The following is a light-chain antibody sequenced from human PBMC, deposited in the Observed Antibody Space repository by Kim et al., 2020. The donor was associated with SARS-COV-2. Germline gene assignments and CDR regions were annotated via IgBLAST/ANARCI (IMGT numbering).Light chain of an antibody. J-gene: IGLJ3*02. CDR3: QSYDSSLSGWV. CDR1: SSNIGAGYD. Sequence: QSVTISCTGSSSNIGAGYDVHWYQQLPGTAPKVLIYGNSNRPSGVPDRFSGSKSGTSASLAITGLQAEDEADYYCQSYDSSLSGWVFGGGTQLTVL. V-gene: IGLV1-40*01. CDR2: GNS.